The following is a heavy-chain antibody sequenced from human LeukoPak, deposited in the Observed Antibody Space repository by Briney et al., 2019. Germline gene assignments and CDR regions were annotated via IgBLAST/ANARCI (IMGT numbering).Heavy chain of an antibody. CDR2: LSRGGGST. CDR1: GFNFNMFA. CDR3: AKEQRIRHRSEGVCMEGYYFDY. J-gene: IGHJ4*02. D-gene: IGHD6-25*01. Sequence: GGSLTLSCTGSGFNFNMFAMNWVRQAPGQGLEWVSGLSRGGGSTNYAESVKGRFTISRDKSKNTVFLQLNSLRPEDTAVYYCAKEQRIRHRSEGVCMEGYYFDYWGQGTLVTVSS. V-gene: IGHV3-23*01.